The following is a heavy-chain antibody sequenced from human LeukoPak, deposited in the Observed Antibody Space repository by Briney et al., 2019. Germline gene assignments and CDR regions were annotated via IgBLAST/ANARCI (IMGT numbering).Heavy chain of an antibody. V-gene: IGHV4-59*01. CDR1: GVSISSYY. Sequence: PSETLSLTCTVSGVSISSYYWSWIWQNPGKGLEWIGYIYYSGSTNYNPSLKSRVTISVDTSKNQFSLKLSSVTAADTAVYYCARQGTAWSGPDYWGQGTLVTVSS. J-gene: IGHJ4*02. CDR3: ARQGTAWSGPDY. D-gene: IGHD3-3*01. CDR2: IYYSGST.